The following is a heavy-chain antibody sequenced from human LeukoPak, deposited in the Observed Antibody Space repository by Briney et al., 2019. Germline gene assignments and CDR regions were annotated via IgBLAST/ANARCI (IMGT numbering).Heavy chain of an antibody. CDR2: INPNSGGT. D-gene: IGHD2-2*01. CDR3: ARERGRTRGDY. CDR1: GYTFTDYY. J-gene: IGHJ4*02. V-gene: IGHV1-2*02. Sequence: ASVKVSCKASGYTFTDYYMHWVRQAPGQGLEWMGWINPNSGGTSYAQKFQGRVTMTRDTSISTSYMELSRLIYDDTAIYYCARERGRTRGDYWGQGTLVTVSS.